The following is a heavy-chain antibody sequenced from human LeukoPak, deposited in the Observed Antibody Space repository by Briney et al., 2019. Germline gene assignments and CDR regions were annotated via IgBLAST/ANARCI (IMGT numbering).Heavy chain of an antibody. D-gene: IGHD5-24*01. CDR3: ARQSRDGYHYFDY. V-gene: IGHV3-23*01. CDR1: GFSFSTYS. Sequence: GGSLRLSCAASGFSFSTYSFSWVRQAPGKGLEWVSGISASGGDTFYADSVKGRFTISRDNAKNSLYLQMNSLRAEDTAVYYCARQSRDGYHYFDYWGQGTLVTVSS. J-gene: IGHJ4*02. CDR2: ISASGGDT.